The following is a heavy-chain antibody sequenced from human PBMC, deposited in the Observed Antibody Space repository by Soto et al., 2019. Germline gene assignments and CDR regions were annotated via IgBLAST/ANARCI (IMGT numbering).Heavy chain of an antibody. Sequence: QVQLQQWGAGLLKPSETLSLTCAVYGGSFSGYYWSWIRQPPGKGLEWIGEINHSGSTNYNPSLKSRVTISVDTSKNQFSLKLSSVTAADTAVYYCARGGDIVVVPDAIKFDYWCQGTLVTVSS. J-gene: IGHJ4*02. CDR3: ARGGDIVVVPDAIKFDY. V-gene: IGHV4-34*01. CDR1: GGSFSGYY. D-gene: IGHD2-2*02. CDR2: INHSGST.